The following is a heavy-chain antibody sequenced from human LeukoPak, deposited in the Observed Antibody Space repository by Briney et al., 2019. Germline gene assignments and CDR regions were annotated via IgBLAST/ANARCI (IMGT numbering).Heavy chain of an antibody. J-gene: IGHJ3*02. Sequence: SETLSLACTVSGDSISSGDYYWSWIRQPAGKGLEWIGRVPSSGSTNYNPSLKSRVTISVDTSKNQFSLKLSSVTAADTAVYFCARGPYSYDSSGAFDIWGQGTMVTVSS. D-gene: IGHD3-22*01. V-gene: IGHV4-61*02. CDR1: GDSISSGDYY. CDR3: ARGPYSYDSSGAFDI. CDR2: VPSSGST.